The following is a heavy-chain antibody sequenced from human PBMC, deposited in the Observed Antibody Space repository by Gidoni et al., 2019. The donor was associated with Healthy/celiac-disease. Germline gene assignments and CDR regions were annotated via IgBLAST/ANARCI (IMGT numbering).Heavy chain of an antibody. V-gene: IGHV3-13*01. Sequence: EVQLVESGGGLVQPGGSLRLSCSASGFTFSSYDMHWVRQATGKGLEWVSAIGTAGDTYYPGSVKGRFTISRENAKNSLYLQMNSLRAEDTAVYYCARAPSYYYDSSGYPNWYFDLWGRGTLVTVSS. CDR3: ARAPSYYYDSSGYPNWYFDL. D-gene: IGHD3-22*01. J-gene: IGHJ2*01. CDR1: GFTFSSYD. CDR2: IGTAGDT.